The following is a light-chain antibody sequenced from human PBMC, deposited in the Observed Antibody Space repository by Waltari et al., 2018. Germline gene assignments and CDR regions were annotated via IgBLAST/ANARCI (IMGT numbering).Light chain of an antibody. V-gene: IGKV1-39*01. CDR1: QDISMY. Sequence: DIQMSQSPSSLSASVGDRVTITCRASQDISMYLNWYQQKPGKAPKLLIYAASSLQSGVPSRFSGSGSGTDFTLTISSLQSDDFATYYRQQSDSTPLTFGQGTKVEIK. CDR3: QQSDSTPLT. J-gene: IGKJ1*01. CDR2: AAS.